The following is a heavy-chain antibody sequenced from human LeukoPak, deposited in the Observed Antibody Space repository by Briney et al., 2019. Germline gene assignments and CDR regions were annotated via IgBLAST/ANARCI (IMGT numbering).Heavy chain of an antibody. Sequence: GGSLRLSCAASGFTFSSYWMSWVRQAPGKGREWVANTKQDGREKYYVGSVKGRLTISRDNAKNSLYLQMNSLRAEDTAVYYCAKGGYSGYDAMGYWGQGTLVTVSS. CDR1: GFTFSSYW. V-gene: IGHV3-7*01. CDR2: TKQDGREK. D-gene: IGHD5-12*01. CDR3: AKGGYSGYDAMGY. J-gene: IGHJ4*02.